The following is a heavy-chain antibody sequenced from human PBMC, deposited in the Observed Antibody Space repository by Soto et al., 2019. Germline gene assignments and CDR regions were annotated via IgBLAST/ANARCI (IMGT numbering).Heavy chain of an antibody. CDR1: GYSFSDYY. Sequence: ASVKVSCKASGYSFSDYYIHWVRQAPGQGLEWVGWIIPKSVGTSFAPKFQGRVTLTRDSPTNTVYLELSRLTSDDSAIYYCARNRESMADRRTFYYYYGLDVWGQGTTVTVSS. J-gene: IGHJ6*02. CDR2: IIPKSVGT. CDR3: ARNRESMADRRTFYYYYGLDV. D-gene: IGHD6-6*01. V-gene: IGHV1-2*02.